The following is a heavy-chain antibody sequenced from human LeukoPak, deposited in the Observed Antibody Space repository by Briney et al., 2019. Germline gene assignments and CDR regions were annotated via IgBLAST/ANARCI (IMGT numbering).Heavy chain of an antibody. J-gene: IGHJ4*02. V-gene: IGHV3-48*03. CDR1: GLTFSSYE. D-gene: IGHD6-13*01. CDR2: ISSSGSSI. CDR3: ARGNGAAAY. Sequence: PGGSLRLSCAASGLTFSSYEMNWVRQAPGKGLEWVSYISSSGSSIFYADSVKGRFTISRDNAAKSLYLQMNSLRGEDTAFYYCARGNGAAAYWGQGTLVTVSS.